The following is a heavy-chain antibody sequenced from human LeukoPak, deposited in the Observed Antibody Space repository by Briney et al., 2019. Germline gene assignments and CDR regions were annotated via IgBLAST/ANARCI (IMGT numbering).Heavy chain of an antibody. V-gene: IGHV1-8*01. CDR1: GYTFTSYD. Sequence: ASVKVSCKASGYTFTSYDINWVRQATGQGLEWMGRMNPNSGNTGYAQKFQGRVTMTRNTSISTAYMELSSLRSEDTAVYYCASFGAGYGSGSYYYYGMDVWGQGTTVTVSS. J-gene: IGHJ6*02. CDR3: ASFGAGYGSGSYYYYGMDV. D-gene: IGHD3-10*01. CDR2: MNPNSGNT.